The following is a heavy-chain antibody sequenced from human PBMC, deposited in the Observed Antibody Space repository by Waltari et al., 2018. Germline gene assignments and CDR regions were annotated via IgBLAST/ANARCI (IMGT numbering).Heavy chain of an antibody. Sequence: EEQLVESGGGLAQPGESLRLSCAASGFTFSRYWMDWVRQAPGKGLVWVSRINSDVSTTTYADSVKGRFTISRDNGKNTLYVQMNRLRAEDTAVYYCARVATKTYSSPVPGRPYYYGMDVWGQGTTVTVSS. V-gene: IGHV3-74*01. CDR2: INSDVSTT. D-gene: IGHD3-22*01. J-gene: IGHJ6*02. CDR3: ARVATKTYSSPVPGRPYYYGMDV. CDR1: GFTFSRYW.